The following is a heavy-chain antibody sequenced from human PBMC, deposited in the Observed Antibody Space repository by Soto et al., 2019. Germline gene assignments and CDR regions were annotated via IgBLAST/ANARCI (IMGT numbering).Heavy chain of an antibody. V-gene: IGHV1-3*01. J-gene: IGHJ4*02. Sequence: ASVKVSCKAYGYTFTSYAMHWVRQAPGQRLEWMGWINAGNGNTKYSQKFQGRVTITRDTSASTAYMELSSLRSEDTAVYYCARVKIWSGRTLIFDDWGQGTLVTVSS. D-gene: IGHD3-3*01. CDR1: GYTFTSYA. CDR2: INAGNGNT. CDR3: ARVKIWSGRTLIFDD.